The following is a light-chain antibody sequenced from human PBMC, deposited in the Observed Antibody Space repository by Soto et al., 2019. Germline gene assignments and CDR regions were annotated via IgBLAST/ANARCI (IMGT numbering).Light chain of an antibody. V-gene: IGKV3-11*01. CDR1: QSVSSY. CDR2: DAS. Sequence: EIVLTQSPATLSLSPGGRATLSCRASQSVSSYLAWYQQKPGQAPRLLIYDASNRATGIPARFSGSGSGTEFTLTINSLQPDDFATYYCQQYHIYSGTFGQGTKVDIK. J-gene: IGKJ1*01. CDR3: QQYHIYSGT.